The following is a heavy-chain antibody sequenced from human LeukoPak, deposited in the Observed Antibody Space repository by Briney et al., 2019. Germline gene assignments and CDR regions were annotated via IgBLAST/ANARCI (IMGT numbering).Heavy chain of an antibody. CDR2: INPNSGGT. D-gene: IGHD2-2*01. CDR3: ARARYCYTTSCPLDY. CDR1: GYTFTSYG. J-gene: IGHJ4*02. V-gene: IGHV1-2*06. Sequence: ASVKVSCKASGYTFTSYGISWVRQAPGQGHEWMGRINPNSGGTNFAQKFQARATMTSDTSISTAYMEVSGLESDDTAVYYCARARYCYTTSCPLDYWGQGTLVTVSS.